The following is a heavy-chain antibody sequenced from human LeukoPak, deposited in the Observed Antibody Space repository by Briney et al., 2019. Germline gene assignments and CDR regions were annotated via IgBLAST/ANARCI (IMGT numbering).Heavy chain of an antibody. CDR1: GGSISGYY. Sequence: SETLSLTCSVSGGSISGYYWSWIRQPPGKGLEWIGEINHSGSTNYNPSLKSRVTISVDTSKNQFSLKLSSVTAADTAVYYCARGGLQLWSLGMDVWGQGTTVTVSS. CDR2: INHSGST. V-gene: IGHV4-34*01. CDR3: ARGGLQLWSLGMDV. J-gene: IGHJ6*02. D-gene: IGHD5-18*01.